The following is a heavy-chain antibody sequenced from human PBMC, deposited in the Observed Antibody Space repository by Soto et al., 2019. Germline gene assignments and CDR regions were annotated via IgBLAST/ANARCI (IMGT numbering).Heavy chain of an antibody. D-gene: IGHD1-26*01. CDR2: IIPIFGTA. V-gene: IGHV1-69*12. Sequence: QVQLVQSGAEVKKPGSSVKVSCKASGGTFSSYAISWVRQAPGQGLEWMGGIIPIFGTANYAQKFQGRVXIXADXSTSTAYMELSSLRSEDTAVYYCARDRYRVGATVYWGQGTLVTVSS. CDR1: GGTFSSYA. J-gene: IGHJ4*02. CDR3: ARDRYRVGATVY.